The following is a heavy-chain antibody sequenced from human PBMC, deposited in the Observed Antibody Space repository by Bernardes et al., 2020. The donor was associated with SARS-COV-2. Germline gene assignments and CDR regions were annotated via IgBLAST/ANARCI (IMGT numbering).Heavy chain of an antibody. V-gene: IGHV3-21*01. CDR2: DGSGSEFI. J-gene: IGHJ4*02. CDR1: GCTFSNNN. Sequence: GGSLRLSCAASGCTFSNNNMKCVRQAPGKGLEGVSFDGSGSEFIYCAASVKGRFTISRDNAKNSLYLQMNSLRAEDSAVYYCAREMTDPGPLDYWGQGTLVTVSS. CDR3: AREMTDPGPLDY.